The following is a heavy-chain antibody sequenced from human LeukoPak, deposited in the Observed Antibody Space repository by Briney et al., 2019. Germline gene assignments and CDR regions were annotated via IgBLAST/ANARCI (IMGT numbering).Heavy chain of an antibody. V-gene: IGHV1-2*02. CDR2: INPNSGGT. CDR1: GCTFTGYY. D-gene: IGHD3/OR15-3a*01. J-gene: IGHJ4*02. Sequence: ASVKVSCKASGCTFTGYYMHWVRQAPGQGLEWMGWINPNSGGTNYAQKFQGRVTMTRDTSISTAYMELSRLRSDDTAVYYCARPPNPQLDWGYDYWGQGTLVTVSS. CDR3: ARPPNPQLDWGYDY.